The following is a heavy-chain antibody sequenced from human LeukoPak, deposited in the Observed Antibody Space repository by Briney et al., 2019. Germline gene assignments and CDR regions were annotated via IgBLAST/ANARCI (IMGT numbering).Heavy chain of an antibody. Sequence: ASVKVSCKASGYTFTSYGISWVRQAPGQGLEWMGWISAYNGNTNYAQKLQGRVTMTTDTSTSTAYMELRSLRSDDTAVYYCARLSLWFGGLSLNWFDPWGQGTLVTVSS. V-gene: IGHV1-18*04. CDR3: ARLSLWFGGLSLNWFDP. D-gene: IGHD3-10*01. CDR1: GYTFTSYG. CDR2: ISAYNGNT. J-gene: IGHJ5*02.